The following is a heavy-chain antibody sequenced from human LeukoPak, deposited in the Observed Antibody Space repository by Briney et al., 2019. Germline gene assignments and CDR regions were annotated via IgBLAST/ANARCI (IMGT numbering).Heavy chain of an antibody. V-gene: IGHV1-2*02. CDR3: ARDRGGSCLY. Sequence: GASVKVSCKASGYTFTGCYMHWVRQAPGQGLEWMGWINPNSGDSNYAQKFQGRVTMTRDTSISTAYMELNNLRSDDTAVYYCARDRGGSCLYWGQGTLVTVSS. J-gene: IGHJ4*02. CDR1: GYTFTGCY. CDR2: INPNSGDS. D-gene: IGHD2-15*01.